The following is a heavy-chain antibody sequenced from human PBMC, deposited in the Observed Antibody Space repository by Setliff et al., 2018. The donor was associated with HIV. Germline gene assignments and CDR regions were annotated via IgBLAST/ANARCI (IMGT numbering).Heavy chain of an antibody. V-gene: IGHV4-61*09. Sequence: SETLSLTCSVSSDSISSGSYYWSWIRLPAGKGLEWIGQIHTSGSTNYNPSLKSRVTISVDTSKNQFSLKLTSVTAADTAVYYCARHDGGGWYVRVLATSFDYWGQGTLVTVSS. CDR2: IHTSGST. CDR3: ARHDGGGWYVRVLATSFDY. J-gene: IGHJ4*02. CDR1: SDSISSGSYY. D-gene: IGHD6-19*01.